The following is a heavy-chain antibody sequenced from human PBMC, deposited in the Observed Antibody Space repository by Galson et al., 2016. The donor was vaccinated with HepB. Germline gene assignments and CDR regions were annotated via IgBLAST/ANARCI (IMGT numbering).Heavy chain of an antibody. CDR3: GRSTEWYGDY. J-gene: IGHJ4*02. D-gene: IGHD3-3*01. V-gene: IGHV3-48*04. CDR2: ITSDYKTI. CDR1: GFRFSVYS. Sequence: SLRLSCAASGFRFSVYSMNWVRLSPGKGLEWISYITSDYKTIRYANSGKGRFTISRDNAESSVYLQMDSLRVEDTAIYYCGRSTEWYGDYWGQGTLVTVSP.